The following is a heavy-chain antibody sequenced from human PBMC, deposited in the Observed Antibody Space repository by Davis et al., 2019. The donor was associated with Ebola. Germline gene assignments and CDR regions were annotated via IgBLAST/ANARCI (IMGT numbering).Heavy chain of an antibody. D-gene: IGHD5-24*01. CDR2: ISSNGGST. CDR3: VKDPSRDYYYYYGMDV. CDR1: GFTSSSYA. J-gene: IGHJ6*02. Sequence: PGGSLRPSCPASGFTSSSYAMHWVRQAPGKGLEYVSAISSNGGSTYYADSVKGRFTISRDNSKNTLYLQMSSLRAEDTAVYYCVKDPSRDYYYYYGMDVWGQGTTVTVSS. V-gene: IGHV3-64D*08.